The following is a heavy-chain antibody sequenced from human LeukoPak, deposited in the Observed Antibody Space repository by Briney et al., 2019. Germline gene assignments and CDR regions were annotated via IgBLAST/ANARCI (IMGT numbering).Heavy chain of an antibody. CDR3: ATLRYCTNGVCSYVWGSYRYLYY. D-gene: IGHD2-8*01. CDR1: GCTFSSYA. CDR2: ISGSGGST. V-gene: IGHV3-23*01. J-gene: IGHJ4*02. Sequence: GGSLRLSCAASGCTFSSYAMSWVRQAPGKGLEWVSAISGSGGSTYYADSVKGRFTISRDNTKNTLYLQMNSLRAEDTAVYYCATLRYCTNGVCSYVWGSYRYLYYWGQGTLVTVSS.